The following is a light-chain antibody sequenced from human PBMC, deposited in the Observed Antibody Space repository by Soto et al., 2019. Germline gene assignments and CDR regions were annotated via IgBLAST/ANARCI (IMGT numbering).Light chain of an antibody. J-gene: IGLJ3*02. CDR3: QTWGTGRV. V-gene: IGLV4-69*01. CDR1: SGHSSYA. CDR2: LNSDGSH. Sequence: QLVLTQSPSASASLGASVKLTCTLSSGHSSYAIAWHQQQPEKGPRYLMKLNSDGSHSQGDGIPDRFSGSSSGAERYLTISSLQSEDEADYYCQTWGTGRVFGGGTKVTVL.